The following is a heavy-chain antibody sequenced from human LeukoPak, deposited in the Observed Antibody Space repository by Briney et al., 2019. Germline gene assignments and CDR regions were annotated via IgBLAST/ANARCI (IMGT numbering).Heavy chain of an antibody. Sequence: GGSLRLSCAASGFTFTCCWMSWVRQTPGKGLKWVASIKQDGREKFYADSVKGRFTISRDNAKNSLYLQVNSLRAEDTAVYYCARVPGRTRYFDSWGQGILVTVSS. CDR3: ARVPGRTRYFDS. CDR2: IKQDGREK. D-gene: IGHD1-26*01. J-gene: IGHJ4*02. CDR1: GFTFTCCW. V-gene: IGHV3-7*01.